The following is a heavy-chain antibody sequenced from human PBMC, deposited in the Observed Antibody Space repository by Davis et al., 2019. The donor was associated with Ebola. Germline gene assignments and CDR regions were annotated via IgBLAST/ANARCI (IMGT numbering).Heavy chain of an antibody. CDR2: LGLSADT. CDR3: AKDTSNVWFDV. V-gene: IGHV3-23*01. J-gene: IGHJ3*01. D-gene: IGHD6-19*01. CDR1: GFVFSSYV. Sequence: GASLKISCAASGFVFSSYVMSWVRRAPGKGLEWVSTLGLSADTYYADSVKGRFTISRDNSKNTLHLQMNSLRVEDTAIYYCAKDTSNVWFDVWGQGTMVTVSS.